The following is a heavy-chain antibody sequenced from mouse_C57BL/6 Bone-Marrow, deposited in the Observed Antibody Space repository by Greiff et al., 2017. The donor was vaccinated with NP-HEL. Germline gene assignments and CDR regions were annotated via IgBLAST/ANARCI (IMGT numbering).Heavy chain of an antibody. V-gene: IGHV1-26*01. J-gene: IGHJ2*01. CDR3: ASPAHY. Sequence: EVQLQQSGPELVKPGASVKISCKASGYTFTDYYMNWVKQSHGKSLEWIGDINPNNGGTSYNQKFKGKATLTVDKSSSTAYMELRSLTSEDSAVYYCASPAHYWGQGTTLTVSS. CDR2: INPNNGGT. CDR1: GYTFTDYY.